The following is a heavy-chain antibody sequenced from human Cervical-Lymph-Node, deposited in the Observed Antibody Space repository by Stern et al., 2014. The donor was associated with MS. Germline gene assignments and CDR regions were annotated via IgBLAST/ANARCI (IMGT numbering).Heavy chain of an antibody. D-gene: IGHD4-11*01. CDR3: ARHQTDYKGRDYYYYGMDV. J-gene: IGHJ6*02. CDR2: IYPGDSDT. V-gene: IGHV5-51*01. Sequence: VQLVQSGAEVKKPGESLKISCKGSGYSFTSHWIGWVRQMPGKGLEWMGMIYPGDSDTRYSPSFQGQVTISADQSHSPAYRQWSSLKASDTAIYYCARHQTDYKGRDYYYYGMDVWGQGTTVTVSS. CDR1: GYSFTSHW.